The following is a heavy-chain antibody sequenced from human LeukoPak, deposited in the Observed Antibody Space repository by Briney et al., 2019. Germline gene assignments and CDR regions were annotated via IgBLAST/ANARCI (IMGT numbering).Heavy chain of an antibody. V-gene: IGHV4-39*01. CDR1: GGSISSSHYY. Sequence: SETLSLTCTVSGGSISSSHYYWGWIRQPPGKGLEWVGTIYYSGTTYYNPSLESRVTISEDTSKNQFSLTLRSVTAADTAVYYCARQISDYYYYYIDVWGKGATVTVSS. D-gene: IGHD3-3*01. CDR2: IYYSGTT. CDR3: ARQISDYYYYYIDV. J-gene: IGHJ6*03.